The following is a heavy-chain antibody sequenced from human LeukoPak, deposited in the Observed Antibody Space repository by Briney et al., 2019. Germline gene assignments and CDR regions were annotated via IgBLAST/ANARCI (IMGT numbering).Heavy chain of an antibody. J-gene: IGHJ4*02. CDR3: ASPIVVVTAIKETDY. Sequence: GGSLRLSYAASGFTFSSYSMNWVRQAPGKGLEWVSSISNSSSYIYYADSVKGRFTISRDNAKNSLYLQMNSLKAEDTAVYYCASPIVVVTAIKETDYWGQGTLVTVSS. CDR1: GFTFSSYS. CDR2: ISNSSSYI. V-gene: IGHV3-21*01. D-gene: IGHD2-21*02.